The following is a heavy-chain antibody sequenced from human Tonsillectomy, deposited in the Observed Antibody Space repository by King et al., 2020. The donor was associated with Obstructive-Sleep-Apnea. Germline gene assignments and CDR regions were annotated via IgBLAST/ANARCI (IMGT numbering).Heavy chain of an antibody. V-gene: IGHV4-59*08. Sequence: VQLQESGPGLVKSSETLSLICTVSGGSISSYYWSWIRQSPGKGLEWIGYISNGGSTNYKPSLKSRVTISVDTSKNQFSLNLGSVAAADTAVYFCAGGLAYCGGDCYSFDYWGQGTLVTVSS. CDR3: AGGLAYCGGDCYSFDY. D-gene: IGHD2-21*02. J-gene: IGHJ4*02. CDR1: GGSISSYY. CDR2: ISNGGST.